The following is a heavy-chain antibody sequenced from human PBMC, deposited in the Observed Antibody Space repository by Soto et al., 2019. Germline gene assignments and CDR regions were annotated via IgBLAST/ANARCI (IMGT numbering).Heavy chain of an antibody. CDR3: TTDLIRNWNYVVSYYYGMDV. CDR2: IKSKTDGGTT. V-gene: IGHV3-15*07. D-gene: IGHD1-7*01. J-gene: IGHJ6*02. Sequence: EVQLVESGGGLVKPGGSLRLSCAASGFTFSNAWMNWVRQAPGKGLEWVGRIKSKTDGGTTDYAAPVKGRFTISRDDSKNTLYLQMNSLKTEDTAVYYCTTDLIRNWNYVVSYYYGMDVWGQGTPVTVSS. CDR1: GFTFSNAW.